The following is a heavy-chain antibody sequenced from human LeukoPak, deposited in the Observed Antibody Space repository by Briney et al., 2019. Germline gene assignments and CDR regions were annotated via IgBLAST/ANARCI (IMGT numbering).Heavy chain of an antibody. D-gene: IGHD6-19*01. V-gene: IGHV4-39*01. Sequence: SETLSLTCTVSGGSISSGDYYWSWIRQPPGKGLEWIGSIYYSGSTYYNPSLKSRVTISVDTSKNQFSLKLSSVTAADTAVYYCARLSRAVAGKDYFDYWGQGTLVTVSS. CDR3: ARLSRAVAGKDYFDY. J-gene: IGHJ4*02. CDR1: GGSISSGDYY. CDR2: IYYSGST.